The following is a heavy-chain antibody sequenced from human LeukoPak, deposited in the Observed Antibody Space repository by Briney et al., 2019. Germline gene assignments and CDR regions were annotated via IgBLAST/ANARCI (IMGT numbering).Heavy chain of an antibody. CDR2: IKQDGTEK. CDR3: ARAGGNLFTDAFDI. Sequence: PGGSLRLSCAASGFTFSTYWMSWVRQAPGKGLEWVANIKQDGTEKYYVDSVNGRFTISRDNARNSLHLQMDSLRAEDTAVYYCARAGGNLFTDAFDIWGQGTMVTVSS. CDR1: GFTFSTYW. V-gene: IGHV3-7*02. D-gene: IGHD3-16*01. J-gene: IGHJ3*02.